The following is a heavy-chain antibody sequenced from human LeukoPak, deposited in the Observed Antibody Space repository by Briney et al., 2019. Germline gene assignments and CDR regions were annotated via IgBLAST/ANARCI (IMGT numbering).Heavy chain of an antibody. Sequence: GSLRLSCTASGFTFSSYEMNWIRRPPGKGLEWIGEINHSGSTNYNPSLKSRVSISVDSSKNQFSLKVSSVTAADTAVYYCARGSDTAAGLYWGQGALVTVSS. CDR2: INHSGST. CDR1: GFTFSSYE. CDR3: ARGSDTAAGLY. J-gene: IGHJ4*02. V-gene: IGHV4-34*01. D-gene: IGHD6-13*01.